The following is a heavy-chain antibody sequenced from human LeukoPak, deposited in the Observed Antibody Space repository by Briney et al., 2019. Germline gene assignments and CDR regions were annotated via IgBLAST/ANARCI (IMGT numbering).Heavy chain of an antibody. V-gene: IGHV3-33*01. Sequence: GRSLRLSCAASGFTFSSYGMHWVRQAPGKGLEWVAVIWYGGSNKYYADSVKGRFTISRDNSKNTLYLQMNSLRAEDTAVYYCAREGAPYYDILTGYYDAFDIWGQGTMVTVSS. J-gene: IGHJ3*02. CDR2: IWYGGSNK. CDR1: GFTFSSYG. CDR3: AREGAPYYDILTGYYDAFDI. D-gene: IGHD3-9*01.